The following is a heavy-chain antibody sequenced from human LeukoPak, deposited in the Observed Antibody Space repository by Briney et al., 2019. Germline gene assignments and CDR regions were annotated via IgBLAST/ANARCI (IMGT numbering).Heavy chain of an antibody. CDR2: IYYSGST. CDR1: GGSISSGGYY. V-gene: IGHV4-31*03. CDR3: ASSLHSGSYLYYGMDV. D-gene: IGHD1-26*01. J-gene: IGHJ6*02. Sequence: SETLSLTCTVSGGSISSGGYYWSWIRQHPGKGLEWIGYIYYSGSTYYNPSLKSRVTISVDTSKNQFSLKLSSVTAADTAVYYCASSLHSGSYLYYGMDVWGQGTTVTVSS.